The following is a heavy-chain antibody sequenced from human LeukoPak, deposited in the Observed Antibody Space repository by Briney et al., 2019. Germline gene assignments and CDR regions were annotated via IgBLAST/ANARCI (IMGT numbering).Heavy chain of an antibody. CDR3: ARGGSLYDSSGYRTDY. CDR1: GYTFTSYY. CDR2: INPSGGST. V-gene: IGHV1-46*01. D-gene: IGHD3-22*01. Sequence: ASVKVSCKASGYTFTSYYMHWVRQAPGQGLEWMGIINPSGGSTSYAQKFQGRVTITRDTSASTAYMELSSLRSEDTAVYYCARGGSLYDSSGYRTDYWGQGTLVTVSS. J-gene: IGHJ4*02.